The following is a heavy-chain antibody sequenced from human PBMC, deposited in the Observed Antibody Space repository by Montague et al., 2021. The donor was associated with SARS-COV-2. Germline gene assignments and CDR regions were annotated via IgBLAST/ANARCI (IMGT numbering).Heavy chain of an antibody. CDR3: ARANYGSGFDP. Sequence: LRLSWSASGFTFSSYAMHWVRQAPGKGLEWVAVISYDGSNKYYADSVKGRFTISRDNSKNTLYLQMNSLRAEDTAVYYCARANYGSGFDPWGQGTLVTVSS. D-gene: IGHD3-10*01. V-gene: IGHV3-30-3*01. CDR1: GFTFSSYA. J-gene: IGHJ5*02. CDR2: ISYDGSNK.